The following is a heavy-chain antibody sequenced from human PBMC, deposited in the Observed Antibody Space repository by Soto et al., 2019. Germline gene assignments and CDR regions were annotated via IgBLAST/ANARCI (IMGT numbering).Heavy chain of an antibody. J-gene: IGHJ4*02. CDR3: AKDQGGSYPYYFDY. D-gene: IGHD1-26*01. CDR1: GFTFSSYG. Sequence: GGSLRLSCAASGFTFSSYGMHWVRQAPGKGLEWVAVISYDGSNKYYADSVKGRFTISRDNSKNTLYLQMNSLRAEDTAVYYCAKDQGGSYPYYFDYWGQGTLVTAPQ. V-gene: IGHV3-30*18. CDR2: ISYDGSNK.